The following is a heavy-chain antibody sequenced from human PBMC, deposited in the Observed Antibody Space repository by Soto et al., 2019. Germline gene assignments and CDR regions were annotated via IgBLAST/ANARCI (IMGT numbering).Heavy chain of an antibody. V-gene: IGHV1-69*01. J-gene: IGHJ4*02. CDR3: ARDGMVRGVLTHSFDY. D-gene: IGHD3-10*01. Sequence: QVQLVQSGAEVKKPGSSVKVSCKASGGTFSSYAISWVRQAPGQGLEWMGGIIPIFGTANYAQKFQGRVTITADESTSRAYMELSSLRSEDTAVYYCARDGMVRGVLTHSFDYWGQGTLVTVSS. CDR2: IIPIFGTA. CDR1: GGTFSSYA.